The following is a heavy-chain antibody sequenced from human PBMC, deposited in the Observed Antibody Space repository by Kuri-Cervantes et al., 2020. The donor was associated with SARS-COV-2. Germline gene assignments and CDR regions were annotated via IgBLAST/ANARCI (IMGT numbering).Heavy chain of an antibody. V-gene: IGHV1-46*01. CDR3: ARGLVTGTSYYFDY. J-gene: IGHJ4*02. D-gene: IGHD1-20*01. Sequence: ASVKVSCKVSGYTLTELSMHWVRQAPGKGLEWMGIINPSGGSTSYAQKFQGRVTMTRDTSTSTVYMELSSLRSEDTAVYYCARGLVTGTSYYFDYWGQGTLVTVSS. CDR2: INPSGGST. CDR1: GYTLTELS.